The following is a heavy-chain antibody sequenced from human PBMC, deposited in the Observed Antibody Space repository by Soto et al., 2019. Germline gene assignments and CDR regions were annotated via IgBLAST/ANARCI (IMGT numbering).Heavy chain of an antibody. CDR2: IYYSGSN. CDR1: GVSVTSGSYY. V-gene: IGHV4-61*01. CDR3: ARLDNSRFFED. J-gene: IGHJ4*02. Sequence: WETLSLTCTFSGVSVTSGSYYCSWIRQPPGKGLEWIGYIYYSGSNIYNPSLESRLTISVDTSKNQFSLRLTSATAADTAVYYCARLDNSRFFEDWGQRSRVTVSS.